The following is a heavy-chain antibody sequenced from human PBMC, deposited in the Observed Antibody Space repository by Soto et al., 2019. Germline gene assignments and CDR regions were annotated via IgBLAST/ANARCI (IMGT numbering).Heavy chain of an antibody. Sequence: EVQLVESGGGFVQPGGSLRLSCVASRFSFTNAWMSWVRQAPGKGPEWGGRIKSKTDGGTADYAAPVKGRFTISRDYSQHSLYLHRDRLKSGVTAPYHCSTDIGISGLDIWCKGTTVTVSS. CDR1: RFSFTNAW. CDR2: IKSKTDGGTA. J-gene: IGHJ6*04. D-gene: IGHD1-26*01. CDR3: STDIGISGLDI. V-gene: IGHV3-15*01.